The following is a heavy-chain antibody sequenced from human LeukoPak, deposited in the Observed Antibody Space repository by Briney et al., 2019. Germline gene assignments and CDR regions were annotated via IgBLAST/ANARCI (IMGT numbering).Heavy chain of an antibody. CDR1: GFTFSSYG. J-gene: IGHJ6*01. CDR3: ARDVEDSSSWYVGYYYYGRDV. CDR2: IWCDGSNK. V-gene: IGHV3-33*01. D-gene: IGHD6-13*01. Sequence: PGRSLRLSCAASGFTFSSYGMHWVRQAPGKGLEWVAVIWCDGSNKYYADSVKGRFTISRDNSKNTLYLQMNSLRAEDTAVYYCARDVEDSSSWYVGYYYYGRDVWGKGPRSPSPQ.